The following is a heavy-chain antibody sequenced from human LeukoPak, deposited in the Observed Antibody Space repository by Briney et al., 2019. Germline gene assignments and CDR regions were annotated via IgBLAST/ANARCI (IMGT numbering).Heavy chain of an antibody. Sequence: SETLSLTCTVSGGSISSSSYYWGWIRQPPGKGLEWIGSIYYSGSTYYNPSLKSRVTISVDTSKNQFSLKLSSVTAEDTAVYYCAKDTLGSSYYRYFHHWGPGTLVTVSS. CDR1: GGSISSSSYY. D-gene: IGHD1-26*01. CDR2: IYYSGST. CDR3: AKDTLGSSYYRYFHH. J-gene: IGHJ1*01. V-gene: IGHV4-39*07.